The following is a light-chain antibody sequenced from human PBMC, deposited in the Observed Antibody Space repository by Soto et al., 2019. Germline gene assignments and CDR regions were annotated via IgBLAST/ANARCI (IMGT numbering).Light chain of an antibody. CDR2: GAS. V-gene: IGKV3-15*01. CDR3: QQFHNWPRT. Sequence: EIVLTQSPGTLSLSPGERATLYCRASQSMGSNVAWYQQKPGQAPRLLIYGASTRAAGIPARFSGSGSGTEFTLTITSLQSEDFAVYYCQQFHNWPRTFGQGTKVDIK. CDR1: QSMGSN. J-gene: IGKJ1*01.